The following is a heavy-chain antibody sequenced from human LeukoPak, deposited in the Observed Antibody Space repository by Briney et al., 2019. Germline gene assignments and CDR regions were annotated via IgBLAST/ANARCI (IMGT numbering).Heavy chain of an antibody. CDR3: ARHVLYSYGPQWWFDP. CDR2: IDASDSYT. D-gene: IGHD5-18*01. CDR1: GYSFTNYR. Sequence: PGGSLKISCRGSGYSFTNYRISWVRPMPGRGLEGMGWIDASDSYTNYSPSFQGHVTISADKSSSTAYLQWSSLKASDTAIYYCARHVLYSYGPQWWFDPWGQGTLVTVSS. V-gene: IGHV5-10-1*01. J-gene: IGHJ5*02.